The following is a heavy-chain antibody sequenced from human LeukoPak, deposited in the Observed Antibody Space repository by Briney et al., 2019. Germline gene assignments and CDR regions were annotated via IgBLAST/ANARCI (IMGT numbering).Heavy chain of an antibody. J-gene: IGHJ4*02. CDR1: GITLSNYG. CDR2: ISDSSGRT. CDR3: AKRGVVIRVILVGFHKEAYYFDS. D-gene: IGHD3-22*01. V-gene: IGHV3-23*01. Sequence: GGSLRLSCTVSGITLSNYGMSWVRQAPGKGLEWVAGISDSSGRTNYADSVKGRFTISRDNPKNTLYLQMNSLRAEDTAVYFCAKRGVVIRVILVGFHKEAYYFDSWGQGALVTVSS.